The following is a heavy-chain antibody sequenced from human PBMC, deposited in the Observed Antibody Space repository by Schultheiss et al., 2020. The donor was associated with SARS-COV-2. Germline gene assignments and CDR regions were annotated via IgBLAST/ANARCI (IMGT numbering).Heavy chain of an antibody. CDR2: IWYDGSNK. V-gene: IGHV3-33*01. CDR3: AREVLLTGYSFYYYYGMDV. CDR1: GFTFSNYG. J-gene: IGHJ6*02. D-gene: IGHD3-9*01. Sequence: GGSLRLSCAASGFTFSNYGMHWVRQAPGKGLDWVAVIWYDGSNKYYGDSVKGRFTISRDTSKNTLYLQMNSLRAEDTAVYYCAREVLLTGYSFYYYYGMDVWGQGTTVTVSS.